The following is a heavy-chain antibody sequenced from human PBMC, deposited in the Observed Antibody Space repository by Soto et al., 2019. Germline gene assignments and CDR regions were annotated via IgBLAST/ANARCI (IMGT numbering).Heavy chain of an antibody. V-gene: IGHV5-10-1*01. D-gene: IGHD4-17*01. CDR2: IDPSDSYT. CDR3: ARRIRSPSGLSHGMDV. J-gene: IGHJ6*04. Sequence: GESLKISCKGSGYSFTNYWISWVRQMPGKGLEWMGRIDPSDSYTNYSPSFQGHVTISADKSISTAYLQWSSLKASDTAMYFCARRIRSPSGLSHGMDVWGKGTTVTV. CDR1: GYSFTNYW.